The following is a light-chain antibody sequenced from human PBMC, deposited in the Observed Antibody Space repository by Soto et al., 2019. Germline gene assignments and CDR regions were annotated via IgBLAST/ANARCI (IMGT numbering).Light chain of an antibody. J-gene: IGKJ1*01. CDR1: QSVSSSY. V-gene: IGKV3-15*01. CDR3: QQYNNWPQT. CDR2: GAS. Sequence: EIVLTQSPATLSSFPGDRVTLSCRASQSVSSSYLAWYQQKPGQAPRLLIYGASTRATGIPARFSGSGSGTEFTLTISSLQSEDFAVYYCQQYNNWPQTFGQGTKVDIK.